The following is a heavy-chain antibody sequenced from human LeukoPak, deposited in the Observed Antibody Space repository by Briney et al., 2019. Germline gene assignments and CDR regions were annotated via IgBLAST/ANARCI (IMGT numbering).Heavy chain of an antibody. Sequence: PGGSLRLSCAASGFTFSSYAMSWVRQAPGKGLEWVSTISGSGGSTCYADSVKGRFTISRDNSKNTLYLQMNSLRAEDTAVYYGAKDRRGEYDYWGQGTLVTVSS. CDR1: GFTFSSYA. CDR2: ISGSGGST. D-gene: IGHD3-10*01. CDR3: AKDRRGEYDY. V-gene: IGHV3-23*01. J-gene: IGHJ4*02.